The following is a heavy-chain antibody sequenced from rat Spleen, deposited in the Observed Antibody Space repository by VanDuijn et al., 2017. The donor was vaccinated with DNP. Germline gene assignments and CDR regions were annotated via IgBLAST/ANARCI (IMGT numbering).Heavy chain of an antibody. D-gene: IGHD1-4*01. CDR3: ARWPGYNPPYAMDA. CDR2: VNSAGST. J-gene: IGHJ4*01. V-gene: IGHV3-3*01. Sequence: EVQLQESGPGLVKPSQSLSLTCSVTGYPITSSYRWNWIRKFPGNKLEWMGSVNSAGSTNYNPSLKSRISITRDTSKNQLFLQVNSVTTEETATYYCARWPGYNPPYAMDAWGQGTSVTVSS. CDR1: GYPITSSYR.